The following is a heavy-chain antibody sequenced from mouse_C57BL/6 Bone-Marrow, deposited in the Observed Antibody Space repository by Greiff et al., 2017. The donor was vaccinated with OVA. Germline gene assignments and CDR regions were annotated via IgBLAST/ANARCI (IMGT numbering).Heavy chain of an antibody. CDR3: AAHYYGSSYDAY. CDR1: GFSLTSYG. V-gene: IGHV2-2*01. CDR2: IWSGGST. Sequence: QVQLKQSGPGLVQPSQSLSITCTVSGFSLTSYGVHWVRQSPGKGLEWLGVIWSGGSTDYNAAFISRLSISKDNSKSQVFFKMNSLQADDTAIYYCAAHYYGSSYDAYWGQGTLVTVSA. D-gene: IGHD1-1*01. J-gene: IGHJ3*01.